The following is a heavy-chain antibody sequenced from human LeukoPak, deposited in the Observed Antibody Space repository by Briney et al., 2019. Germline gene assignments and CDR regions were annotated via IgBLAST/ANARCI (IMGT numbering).Heavy chain of an antibody. CDR2: IYYSGST. V-gene: IGHV4-39*07. J-gene: IGHJ5*02. Sequence: SETLSLTCTVSGGSISSSSYYWGWIRQPPGKGLEWIGSIYYSGSTYYNPSLKSRVTISVDTSKNQFSLKLSSVTAADTAVYYCASLQRYYDLWSGYRFDPWGQGTLVTVSS. CDR3: ASLQRYYDLWSGYRFDP. CDR1: GGSISSSSYY. D-gene: IGHD3-3*01.